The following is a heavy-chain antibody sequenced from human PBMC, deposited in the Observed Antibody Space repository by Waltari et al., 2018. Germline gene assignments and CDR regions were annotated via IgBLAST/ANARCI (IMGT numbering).Heavy chain of an antibody. V-gene: IGHV3-74*03. CDR3: ANHRPGGLGMEV. J-gene: IGHJ6*02. Sequence: EGQLVESGGDLVQPGGSLSLHCAACGFTFSNFFMHWGRQVPGKGLEWVSRIKTDGSGTTYADSVQGRFTISRDNVKNTLYLQMNSLRAEDTAIYYCANHRPGGLGMEVWGPGTTVTVSS. D-gene: IGHD2-15*01. CDR2: IKTDGSGT. CDR1: GFTFSNFF.